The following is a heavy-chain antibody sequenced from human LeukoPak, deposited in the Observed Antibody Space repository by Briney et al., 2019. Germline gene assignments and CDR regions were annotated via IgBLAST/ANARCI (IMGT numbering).Heavy chain of an antibody. CDR2: INTRGGTT. Sequence: ASVKVSCKASGYTFSGYYMHWVRQAPGQGLEWMGIINTRGGTTSYAQKFQGRVTMTRDTSTSTVYMELSSLRSEDTAVYYCARDPPYDSSGYYFDYWGQGTLVTVSS. D-gene: IGHD3-22*01. CDR1: GYTFSGYY. CDR3: ARDPPYDSSGYYFDY. V-gene: IGHV1-46*01. J-gene: IGHJ4*02.